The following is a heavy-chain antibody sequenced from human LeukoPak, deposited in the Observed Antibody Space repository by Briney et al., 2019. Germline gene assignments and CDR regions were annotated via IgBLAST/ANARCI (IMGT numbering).Heavy chain of an antibody. CDR3: ASRLRSYSSGWENDY. Sequence: GASVKVSCKASGFTFTSSAVQWVRQARGQRLEWIGWIVVGSGNTNYAQKFQERVTITRDMSTSTAYMELSSLRSEDTAVYYCASRLRSYSSGWENDYWGQGTLVTVSS. D-gene: IGHD6-19*01. J-gene: IGHJ4*02. CDR1: GFTFTSSA. V-gene: IGHV1-58*01. CDR2: IVVGSGNT.